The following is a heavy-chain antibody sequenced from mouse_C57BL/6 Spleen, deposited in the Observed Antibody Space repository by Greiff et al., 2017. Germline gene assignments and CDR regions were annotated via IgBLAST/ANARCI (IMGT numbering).Heavy chain of an antibody. Sequence: VQLQQSGTVLARPGASVKMSCKTSGYTFTSYWMHWVKQRPGQGLEWIGAIYPGNSDTSYNQKFKGKAKLTAVTSASTAYMELSSLTNEDSAVYYCTRRAGLSYYFDYWGQGTTLTVSS. CDR1: GYTFTSYW. J-gene: IGHJ2*01. CDR2: IYPGNSDT. V-gene: IGHV1-5*01. D-gene: IGHD3-3*01. CDR3: TRRAGLSYYFDY.